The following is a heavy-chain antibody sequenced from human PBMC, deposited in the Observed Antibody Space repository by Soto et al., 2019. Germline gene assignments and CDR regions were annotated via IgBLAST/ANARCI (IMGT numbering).Heavy chain of an antibody. V-gene: IGHV1-18*01. CDR1: GYTFTSYG. D-gene: IGHD3-10*01. Sequence: QVQLVQSGAEVKKPGASVKVSCKASGYTFTSYGISWVRQAPGQGLEWMGWIFAHNGNTNYAQKLQGRGTMNTDTSTSTAYMGLRSLGSDDTAVYYCASGWFGEFVYYFDYWGQGTLVTVSS. CDR2: IFAHNGNT. J-gene: IGHJ4*02. CDR3: ASGWFGEFVYYFDY.